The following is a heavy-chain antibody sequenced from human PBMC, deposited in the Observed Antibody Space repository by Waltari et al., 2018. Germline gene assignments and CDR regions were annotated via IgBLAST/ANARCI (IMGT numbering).Heavy chain of an antibody. CDR1: GYSFTSYW. D-gene: IGHD3-22*01. V-gene: IGHV5-51*01. Sequence: EVQLVQSGAEVKKPGESLKISCKGSGYSFTSYWIGWVRQMPGKGLEWMGIIYPGDSDTRYSPSFQGQVTISADKSISTAYLQWSSLKASDTAMYYCARQGGYYDSSGYYYDYYFDYWGQGTLVTVSS. CDR2: IYPGDSDT. J-gene: IGHJ4*02. CDR3: ARQGGYYDSSGYYYDYYFDY.